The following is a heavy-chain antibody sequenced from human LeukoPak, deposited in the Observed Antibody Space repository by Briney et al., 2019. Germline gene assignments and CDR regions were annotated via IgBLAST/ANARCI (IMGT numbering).Heavy chain of an antibody. Sequence: ASVKVSCKASGYTFTGYYMHWVRQAPGQGLEWMGWINPNSGGTNYAQKFQGRVTMTRDTSISTAYMELSRLRSEDTAVYYCARDHDYVWGSYRGYPDYWGQGTLVTVSP. CDR3: ARDHDYVWGSYRGYPDY. J-gene: IGHJ4*02. CDR1: GYTFTGYY. CDR2: INPNSGGT. V-gene: IGHV1-2*02. D-gene: IGHD3-16*02.